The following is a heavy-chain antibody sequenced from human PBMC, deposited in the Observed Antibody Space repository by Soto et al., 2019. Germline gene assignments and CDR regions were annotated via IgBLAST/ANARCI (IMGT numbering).Heavy chain of an antibody. J-gene: IGHJ4*02. Sequence: QLQLQESGPGLVKPSETLSLTCTVSGGSISSSSYYWGWIRQPPGKGLEWIGSIYYSGSTYYNPSLKSRVTISVDTSKNQFSLKLSSVTAADTAVYYCARQYYYDSSGPILYWGQGTLVTVSS. D-gene: IGHD3-22*01. CDR2: IYYSGST. V-gene: IGHV4-39*01. CDR1: GGSISSSSYY. CDR3: ARQYYYDSSGPILY.